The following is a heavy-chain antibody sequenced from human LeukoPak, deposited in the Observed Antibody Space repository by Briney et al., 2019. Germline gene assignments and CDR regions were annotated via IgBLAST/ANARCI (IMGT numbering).Heavy chain of an antibody. Sequence: AGGSLRLSCAASGFTFSSYAMSWVRQAPGKGLEWVSAISGSGGSTYYADSVKGRFTISRDNSKNTLYLQMNSLRAEDTAVHYCAKDRLSRKTIAAAGDFDYWGQGTLVTVSS. D-gene: IGHD6-13*01. CDR1: GFTFSSYA. CDR2: ISGSGGST. CDR3: AKDRLSRKTIAAAGDFDY. V-gene: IGHV3-23*01. J-gene: IGHJ4*02.